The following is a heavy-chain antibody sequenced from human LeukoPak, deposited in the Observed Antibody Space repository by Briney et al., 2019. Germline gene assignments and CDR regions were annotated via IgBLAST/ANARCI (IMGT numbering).Heavy chain of an antibody. CDR2: ISSSSSTI. CDR1: GFTFSSYG. D-gene: IGHD3-22*01. J-gene: IGHJ4*02. Sequence: GGSLRLSCAASGFTFSSYGMTWVRQAPGKGLEWVSYISSSSSTIYYADSVKGRFTISRDNAKNSLYLQMDSLRAEDTAVYYCARGASSGYVLFFDYWGQGTLVTVSS. V-gene: IGHV3-48*01. CDR3: ARGASSGYVLFFDY.